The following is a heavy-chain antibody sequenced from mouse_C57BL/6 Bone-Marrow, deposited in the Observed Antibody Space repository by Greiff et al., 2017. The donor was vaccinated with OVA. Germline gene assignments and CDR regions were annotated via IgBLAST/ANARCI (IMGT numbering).Heavy chain of an antibody. Sequence: VHLVESGPALVKPGASVKISCKASGYAFSSSWMNWVKQRPGKGLEWIGRIYPGDGDTNYNGKFKGKATLTADKSSSTAYMQLSSLTSEDSAVYCCARHEDGYYASYFDYWGQGTTLTVSS. CDR3: ARHEDGYYASYFDY. CDR1: GYAFSSSW. D-gene: IGHD2-3*01. J-gene: IGHJ2*01. V-gene: IGHV1-82*01. CDR2: IYPGDGDT.